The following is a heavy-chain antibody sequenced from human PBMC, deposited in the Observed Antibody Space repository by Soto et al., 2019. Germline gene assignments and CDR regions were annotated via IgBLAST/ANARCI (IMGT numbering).Heavy chain of an antibody. CDR3: ARGRRNFDRWPPSLDY. CDR2: MNPNSGNT. J-gene: IGHJ4*02. CDR1: GYTFTSYD. V-gene: IGHV1-8*01. Sequence: ASVKVSCKASGYTFTSYDINWVRQATGQGLEWMGWMNPNSGNTGYAQKFQGRVTMTRNTSISTAYMELSSLRSEDTAVYYCARGRRNFDRWPPSLDYWGQGTLVTVSS. D-gene: IGHD3-9*01.